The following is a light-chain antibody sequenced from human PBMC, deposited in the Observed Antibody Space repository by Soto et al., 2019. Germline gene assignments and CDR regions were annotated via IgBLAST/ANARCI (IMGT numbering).Light chain of an antibody. V-gene: IGKV1-5*03. CDR2: KAT. Sequence: DIQMTQSPSTLSASVGDRVTITCRASQSISSWLAWYQQKPGKAPKLLIYKATSFESGVPSRFNGSGSGTEFTLTISSREPDDFATYYCQQYNSYPRTFGQGTKVEIK. J-gene: IGKJ1*01. CDR3: QQYNSYPRT. CDR1: QSISSW.